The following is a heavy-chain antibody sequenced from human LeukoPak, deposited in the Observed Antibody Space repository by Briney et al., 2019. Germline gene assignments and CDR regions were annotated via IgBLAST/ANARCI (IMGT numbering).Heavy chain of an antibody. D-gene: IGHD4-17*01. CDR2: INSDGSSS. V-gene: IGHV3-74*01. CDR3: ASTTGGY. Sequence: GGSLRLSCAASGFTFSNYWMHWVRQAPGKGLVWVSRINSDGSSSNYADFVKGRFTISRDNARNTLSLQMTSLRAEDTAVYYCASTTGGYWGQGTLVTASS. J-gene: IGHJ4*02. CDR1: GFTFSNYW.